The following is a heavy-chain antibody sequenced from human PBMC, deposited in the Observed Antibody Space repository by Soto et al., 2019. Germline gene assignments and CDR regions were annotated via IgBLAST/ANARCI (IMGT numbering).Heavy chain of an antibody. CDR3: ARGVGSGSYYNQYNWFAP. D-gene: IGHD3-10*01. J-gene: IGHJ5*02. Sequence: SVKVSCKASGGTFSSYAINWVRQAPGQGLEWMGGIIPIFGTANYAQKFQGRVTITADESTSTAYMELRSLRSDDTAVYYCARGVGSGSYYNQYNWFAPWGQGTLVTVSS. CDR1: GGTFSSYA. CDR2: IIPIFGTA. V-gene: IGHV1-69*13.